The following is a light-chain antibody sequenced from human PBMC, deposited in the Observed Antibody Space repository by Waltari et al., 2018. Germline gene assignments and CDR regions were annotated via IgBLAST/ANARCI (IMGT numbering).Light chain of an antibody. V-gene: IGLV1-44*01. CDR3: ATWDDSLNGRV. CDR2: ANY. CDR1: SSNIGIKT. J-gene: IGLJ3*02. Sequence: QSVLTQPPLASGTLGQRVTISFSGNSSNIGIKTVTWYQQLPGTAPKLLIYANYHRPSGVPDRFSASKSDTSASLAISGLQSEDEADYFCATWDDSLNGRVFGGGTKLAVL.